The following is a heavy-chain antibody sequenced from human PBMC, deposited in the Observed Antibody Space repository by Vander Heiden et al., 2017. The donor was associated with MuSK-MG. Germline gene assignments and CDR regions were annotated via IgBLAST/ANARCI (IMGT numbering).Heavy chain of an antibody. J-gene: IGHJ6*03. CDR1: GGTFSSYT. CDR3: ESDSGYCRSTSGAKCPLSYYYYMDL. D-gene: IGHD2-2*01. Sequence: VQLVQCGAEVSKHGPSVKVSCKASGGTFSSYTISWVRPAPGQGLEWVGRISPILGIANYAQKFQGRVTITADKATSTAYMELSSLRSEDTVLYHCESDSGYCRSTSGAKCPLSYYYYMDLWGEGPTGNVA. CDR2: ISPILGIA. V-gene: IGHV1-69*02.